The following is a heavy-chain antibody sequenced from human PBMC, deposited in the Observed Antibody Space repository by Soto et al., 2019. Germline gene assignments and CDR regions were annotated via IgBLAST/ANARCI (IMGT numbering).Heavy chain of an antibody. CDR1: GGSISSYY. D-gene: IGHD6-19*01. V-gene: IGHV4-59*08. CDR3: ARQSDGQWLGQPPSDY. J-gene: IGHJ4*02. Sequence: PSETLSLTCTVSGGSISSYYWSWIRQPPGKGLEWIGYIYYSGSTNYNPSLKSRVTISVDTSKNQFSLKLSSVTAADTAVYYCARQSDGQWLGQPPSDYWGQGPLVTVSS. CDR2: IYYSGST.